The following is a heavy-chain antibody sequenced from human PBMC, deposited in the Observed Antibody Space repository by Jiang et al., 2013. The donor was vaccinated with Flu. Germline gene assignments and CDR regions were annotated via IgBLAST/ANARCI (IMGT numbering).Heavy chain of an antibody. J-gene: IGHJ4*02. Sequence: SGAEVKKPGASVKVSCKASGYTFTSYAMHWVRQAPGQRLEWMGWINAGNGNTKYSQKFQGRVTITRDTSASTAYMELSSLRSEDTAVYYCARDGNTYYDSSGYPYYRGQGTLVTVSS. CDR1: GYTFTSYA. D-gene: IGHD3-22*01. CDR2: INAGNGNT. CDR3: ARDGNTYYDSSGYPYY. V-gene: IGHV1-3*01.